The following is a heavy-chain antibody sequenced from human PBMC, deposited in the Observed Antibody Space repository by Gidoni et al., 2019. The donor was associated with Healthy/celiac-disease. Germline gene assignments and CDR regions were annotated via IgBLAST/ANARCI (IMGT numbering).Heavy chain of an antibody. V-gene: IGHV3-21*01. J-gene: IGHJ6*02. CDR3: ARDAIVVVPAAIGAYYYGMDV. CDR1: GFTFSSYS. Sequence: EVQLVESGGGLVKPGGSLRLSCAASGFTFSSYSMNWVRQAPGQGLEWVSSISSSSSYIYYADSVKGRFTSSRDNAKNSLYLQMNSLRAEDTAVYYCARDAIVVVPAAIGAYYYGMDVWGQGTTVTVSS. CDR2: ISSSSSYI. D-gene: IGHD2-2*02.